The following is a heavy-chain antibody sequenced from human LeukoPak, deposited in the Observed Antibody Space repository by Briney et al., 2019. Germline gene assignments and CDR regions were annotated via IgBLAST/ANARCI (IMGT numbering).Heavy chain of an antibody. Sequence: ASVKVSCKASVYTFPSYAMNWVRQAPGQGLEWMGWINTNTGNPTYAQGFTGRFVFSLDTYVSTAYLQISSLKAEDTAVYYCARGLTMVRGVIITSLPGYWGQGTLVTVSS. J-gene: IGHJ4*02. CDR1: VYTFPSYA. D-gene: IGHD3-10*01. CDR2: INTNTGNP. CDR3: ARGLTMVRGVIITSLPGY. V-gene: IGHV7-4-1*02.